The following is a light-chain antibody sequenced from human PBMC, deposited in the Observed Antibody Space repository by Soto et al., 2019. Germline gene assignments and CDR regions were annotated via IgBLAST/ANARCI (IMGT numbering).Light chain of an antibody. Sequence: DIQMTQSPSSLSASVGDRVTITCRASQSISSYLNWYHQKPGKAPKLLIYAASSLQSWVPSRFSGSGSGTDFTLTISSLQPEDFATYYCQQSYSTPPSFGGGNTVEIK. V-gene: IGKV1-39*01. J-gene: IGKJ4*01. CDR2: AAS. CDR1: QSISSY. CDR3: QQSYSTPPS.